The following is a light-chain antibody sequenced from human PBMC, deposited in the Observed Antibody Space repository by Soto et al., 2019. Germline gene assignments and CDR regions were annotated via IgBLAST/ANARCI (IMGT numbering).Light chain of an antibody. J-gene: IGKJ1*01. Sequence: EIVLTQSPGTLSLSPGEGATLSCRASQSVSSSSLAWYQQKPGQAPRLLIDGASRRATGIPDRFSGSGSGTDFTLTINSLEPEDVAVYYCQQYGSSPRTFGQGTKVDIK. CDR1: QSVSSSS. CDR3: QQYGSSPRT. CDR2: GAS. V-gene: IGKV3-20*01.